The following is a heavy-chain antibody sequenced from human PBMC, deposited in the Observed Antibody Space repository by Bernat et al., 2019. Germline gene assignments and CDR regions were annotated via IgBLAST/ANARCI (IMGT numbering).Heavy chain of an antibody. CDR1: YNFTSYG. V-gene: IGHV1-18*01. J-gene: IGHJ3*02. CDR2: ISAYNGNT. CDR3: VCSSIEDRRVASDAFDI. Sequence: YNFTSYGISWVRQAPGQGLEWMGWISAYNGNTNYAQKLQARVTMTTDTSTSTAYMELRSLRSDDTAVYYCVCSSIEDRRVASDAFDIWGQG. D-gene: IGHD6-6*01.